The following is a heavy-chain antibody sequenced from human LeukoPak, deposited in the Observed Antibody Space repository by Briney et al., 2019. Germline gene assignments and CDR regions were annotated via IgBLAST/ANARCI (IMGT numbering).Heavy chain of an antibody. J-gene: IGHJ4*02. CDR2: IYYSGST. Sequence: PSETLSLTCTVSGGSISSSSYYWGWIRQPPGKGLEWIGSIYYSGSTYYNPSLKSRVTISVDTSKNQFSLKLSSVTAADTAVYYCARDRDLGIAAAGSFVDYWGQGTLVTVSS. V-gene: IGHV4-39*07. CDR1: GGSISSSSYY. D-gene: IGHD6-13*01. CDR3: ARDRDLGIAAAGSFVDY.